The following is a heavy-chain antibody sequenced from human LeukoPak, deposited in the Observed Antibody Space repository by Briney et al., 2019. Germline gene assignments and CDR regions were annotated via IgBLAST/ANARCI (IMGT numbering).Heavy chain of an antibody. J-gene: IGHJ4*02. CDR2: INWNGGST. V-gene: IGHV3-20*04. D-gene: IGHD5-12*01. CDR1: GFTFDDHC. CDR3: ARDGYSGYDSQDDY. Sequence: SGGSLRLSCAASGFTFDDHCMSWVRQAPGKGLECVSGINWNGGSTGYAHSVEGRFTISRDNAKNSLYLQMNSLRAEDTALYYCARDGYSGYDSQDDYWGQGTLVTVSS.